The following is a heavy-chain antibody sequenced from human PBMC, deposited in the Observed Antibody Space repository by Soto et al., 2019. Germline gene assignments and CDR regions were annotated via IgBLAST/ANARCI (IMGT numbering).Heavy chain of an antibody. D-gene: IGHD5-12*01. Sequence: GESLKISCNGFGYSFTSYWIGWVRQKPGKGLEWMGIIYLGDSDTTCSPSFQGQVTISADKSINTAYLQWGSLRGEDTAVYYCAREAWPLLQTGMDVWGQGTTVTVSS. V-gene: IGHV5-51*01. CDR2: IYLGDSDT. J-gene: IGHJ6*02. CDR1: GYSFTSYW. CDR3: AREAWPLLQTGMDV.